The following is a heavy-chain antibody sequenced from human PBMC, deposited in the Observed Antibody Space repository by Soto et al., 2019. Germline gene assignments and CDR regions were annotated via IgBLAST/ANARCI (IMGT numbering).Heavy chain of an antibody. Sequence: QVQLVQSGAEVKKPGSSVKVSCKASGGTFSSYAISWVRQAPGQGLEWMGGIIPIFGTANYAQKFQGRVTITADESTSTAHMALSSLRSEDTAVYYCATPPMATITYYYGMDVWGQGTTVTVSS. D-gene: IGHD5-12*01. V-gene: IGHV1-69*12. CDR1: GGTFSSYA. CDR3: ATPPMATITYYYGMDV. J-gene: IGHJ6*02. CDR2: IIPIFGTA.